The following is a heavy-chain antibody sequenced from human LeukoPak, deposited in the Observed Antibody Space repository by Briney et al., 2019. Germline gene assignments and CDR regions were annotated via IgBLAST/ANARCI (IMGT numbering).Heavy chain of an antibody. D-gene: IGHD6-13*01. CDR1: GYTFTSYA. CDR3: ARRSSSWNTNWFDP. CDR2: INAGNGNT. V-gene: IGHV1-3*01. Sequence: GASVKVSCKASGYTFTSYALHWMRQAPGQRLEWMGWINAGNGNTKYSQKFQDRVTITRDTSASTAYMELSSLRSEDTAVYYCARRSSSWNTNWFDPWGQGTLVTVSS. J-gene: IGHJ5*02.